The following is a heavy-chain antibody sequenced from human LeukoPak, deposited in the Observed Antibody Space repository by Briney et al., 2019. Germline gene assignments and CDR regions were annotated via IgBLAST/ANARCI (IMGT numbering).Heavy chain of an antibody. CDR2: INSDGSST. V-gene: IGHV3-74*01. Sequence: PGRSLRLSCAASGLTFSSYWMHWVRQAPGKGLVWVSRINSDGSSTSYADSVKGRFTISRDNAKNTLYLQMNSLRAEDTAVYYCARGRRYCSSTSCYASDYWGQGTLVTVSS. J-gene: IGHJ4*02. D-gene: IGHD2-2*01. CDR3: ARGRRYCSSTSCYASDY. CDR1: GLTFSSYW.